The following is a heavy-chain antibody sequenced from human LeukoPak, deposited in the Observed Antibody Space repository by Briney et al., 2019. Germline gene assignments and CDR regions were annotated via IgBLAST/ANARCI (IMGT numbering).Heavy chain of an antibody. CDR1: GGSISSYY. J-gene: IGHJ4*02. V-gene: IGHV4-59*12. Sequence: PSETLSLTCTVSGGSISSYYWSWIRQPPGKGLEWIGYIYYSGSTNYNPPLKSRVTISVDTSKNQFSLKLSSVTAADTAVYYCARGRSGDYWGQGTLVTVSS. CDR2: IYYSGST. D-gene: IGHD3-10*01. CDR3: ARGRSGDY.